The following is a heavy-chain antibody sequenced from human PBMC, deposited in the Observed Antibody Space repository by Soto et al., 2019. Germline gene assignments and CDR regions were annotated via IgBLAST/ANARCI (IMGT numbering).Heavy chain of an antibody. CDR1: GGTFSSYA. V-gene: IGHV1-69*06. CDR3: ARFRPYSGSYLGYWYFDL. J-gene: IGHJ2*01. Sequence: ASVKVSCKASGGTFSSYAISWVRQAPGQGLEWMGGIIPIFGTANYAQKFQGRVTITADKSTSTAYMELSSLRSEDTAVYYCARFRPYSGSYLGYWYFDLWGRGTLVTVSS. D-gene: IGHD1-26*01. CDR2: IIPIFGTA.